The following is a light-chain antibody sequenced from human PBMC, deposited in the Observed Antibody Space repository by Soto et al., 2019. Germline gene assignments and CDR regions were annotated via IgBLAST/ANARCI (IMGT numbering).Light chain of an antibody. CDR1: QSVSSSY. CDR2: GAS. V-gene: IGKV3-20*01. CDR3: QQYGSSPPYT. J-gene: IGKJ2*01. Sequence: EIVLTQSPGILSLSPGERATLSCRAIQSVSSSYLAWYQQKPGQAPRLLIYGASNRATGIPDRFSASGSKTNFTLTISRLETEDFAVYYCQQYGSSPPYTFGQGTKLEIK.